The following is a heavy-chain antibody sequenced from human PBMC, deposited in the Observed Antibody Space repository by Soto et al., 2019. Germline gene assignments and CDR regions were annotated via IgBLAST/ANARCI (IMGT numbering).Heavy chain of an antibody. CDR1: GYTFTIYG. V-gene: IGHV1-18*01. CDR3: XCDRLGDYYAHNFDF. D-gene: IGHD4-17*01. Sequence: SLKVSCKASGYTFTIYGISWERQAHGQGLEWMGWISAYNGNTNYAQKLQLRVTMTTDTSTSTAYMELSSLRSDDTAVYYSXCDRLGDYYAHNFDFWGQGTLVTVSS. J-gene: IGHJ4*02. CDR2: ISAYNGNT.